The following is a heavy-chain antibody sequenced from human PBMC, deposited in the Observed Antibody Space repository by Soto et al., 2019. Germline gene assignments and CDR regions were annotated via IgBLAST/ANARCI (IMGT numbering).Heavy chain of an antibody. D-gene: IGHD1-7*01. J-gene: IGHJ6*03. CDR1: GFTFSNAW. V-gene: IGHV3-15*01. CDR3: TTDVLMGVTGTTNYDYMDV. Sequence: GGSLRLSCAASGFTFSNAWMSWVRQAPGKGLEWVGRIKSKTDGGTTDYAAPVKGRFTISRDDSKNTLYLQMNSLKTEDTAVYYCTTDVLMGVTGTTNYDYMDVWGKGTTVTVSS. CDR2: IKSKTDGGTT.